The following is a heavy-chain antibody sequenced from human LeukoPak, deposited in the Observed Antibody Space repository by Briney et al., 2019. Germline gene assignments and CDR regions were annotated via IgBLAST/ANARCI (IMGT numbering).Heavy chain of an antibody. CDR3: ARAGRFYCTSTSCYWHFDL. V-gene: IGHV4-4*07. D-gene: IGHD2-8*01. CDR1: GDSVSSYY. CDR2: LYSSGST. Sequence: SETLSLTCTVSGDSVSSYYWSWIRQPAGKGLEWIGRLYSSGSTNYNPSLKSRVTMSLDTSKNQFSLKLNSVTAADTAVYYCARAGRFYCTSTSCYWHFDLWGRGTLVTVSS. J-gene: IGHJ2*01.